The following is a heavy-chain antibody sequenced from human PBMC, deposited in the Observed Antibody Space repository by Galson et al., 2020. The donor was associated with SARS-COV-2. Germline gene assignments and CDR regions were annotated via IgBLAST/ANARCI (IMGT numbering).Heavy chain of an antibody. V-gene: IGHV5-51*01. CDR1: GYSFTSYW. J-gene: IGHJ6*02. CDR2: IYPGDSDT. Sequence: GASLKISCKGSGYSFTSYWIDWVRQMPGKGLEWMGIIYPGDSDTRYSPSFHGQVTISADKSISTAYLQWSSLKASDTAMYYCAGFGIGYCSSTSCPGGAEDYYYYGMDVWGQGTTVTVSS. CDR3: AGFGIGYCSSTSCPGGAEDYYYYGMDV. D-gene: IGHD2-2*01.